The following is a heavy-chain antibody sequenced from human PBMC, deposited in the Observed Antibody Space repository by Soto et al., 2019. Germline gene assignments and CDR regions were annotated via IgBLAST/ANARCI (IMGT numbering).Heavy chain of an antibody. Sequence: SETLSLTCTVSGGSISSSSYYWGWIRQPPGKGLEWIGSIYYSGSTYYNPSLKSRVTISVDTSKNQFSLKLSSVTAADTAVYYCARHVDYDILTGFKFDPWGQGTLVTVSS. CDR1: GGSISSSSYY. V-gene: IGHV4-39*01. CDR3: ARHVDYDILTGFKFDP. CDR2: IYYSGST. J-gene: IGHJ5*02. D-gene: IGHD3-9*01.